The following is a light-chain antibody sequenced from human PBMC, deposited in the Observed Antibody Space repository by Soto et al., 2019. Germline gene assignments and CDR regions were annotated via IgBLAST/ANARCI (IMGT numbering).Light chain of an antibody. Sequence: EILLTQSPGTLSLSAGERATFSCRASQSVSSNYLAWYQQKPGQAPRLLIYGASTRATGIPATFTGSGSGTEFTLTISSLQSEDIEVYYCQQYNKWPPTFGQGTKVDIK. J-gene: IGKJ1*01. V-gene: IGKV3-15*01. CDR2: GAS. CDR1: QSVSSN. CDR3: QQYNKWPPT.